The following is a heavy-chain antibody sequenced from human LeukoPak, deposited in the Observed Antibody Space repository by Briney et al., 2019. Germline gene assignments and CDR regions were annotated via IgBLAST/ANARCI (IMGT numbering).Heavy chain of an antibody. CDR3: ARTTSFTASGFDY. CDR2: INPNTGDT. V-gene: IGHV1-2*02. CDR1: GYTFTAYY. Sequence: ASVKVSCKASGYTFTAYYMHWVRQAPGQGLEWMGWINPNTGDTNYAQTFQGRVTMTRDTSINTAYMELSRLRSDDTAVYFCARTTSFTASGFDYWGQGTLVTVSS. J-gene: IGHJ4*02. D-gene: IGHD1-1*01.